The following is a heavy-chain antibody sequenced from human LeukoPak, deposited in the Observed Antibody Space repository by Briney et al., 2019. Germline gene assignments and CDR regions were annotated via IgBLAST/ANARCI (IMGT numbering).Heavy chain of an antibody. CDR3: ARVGITLEAGTYDF. V-gene: IGHV3-11*01. D-gene: IGHD6-13*01. J-gene: IGHJ4*02. Sequence: MTGGSLRLSCAASGFTFSDYYMTWIRQAPGKGLEWLSYISNSGGTTPYADSVKGRFTISRDNAQNSLYLQMNSLRAEDTAVYYCARVGITLEAGTYDFWGQGTLVTVSS. CDR1: GFTFSDYY. CDR2: ISNSGGTT.